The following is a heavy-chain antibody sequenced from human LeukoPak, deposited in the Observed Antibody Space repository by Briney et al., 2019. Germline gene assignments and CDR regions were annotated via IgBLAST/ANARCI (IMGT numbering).Heavy chain of an antibody. CDR2: IYHSGST. CDR1: GGSISSSKW. Sequence: PSETLSLTCAVSGGSISSSKWWSWVRQPPGKGLEWIGEIYHSGSTNYNPSLKSRVTISVDTSKNQFSLKLSSVTAADTAVYYCARSRSSYYYYMDVWGKGTTVTVSS. V-gene: IGHV4-4*02. J-gene: IGHJ6*03. CDR3: ARSRSSYYYYMDV. D-gene: IGHD1-26*01.